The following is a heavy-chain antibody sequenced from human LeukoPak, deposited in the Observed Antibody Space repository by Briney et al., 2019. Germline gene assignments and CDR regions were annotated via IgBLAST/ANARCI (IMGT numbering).Heavy chain of an antibody. CDR2: IRSKANGYAT. CDR1: GFTFSGSA. J-gene: IGHJ4*02. Sequence: GGSLRLSCAASGFTFSGSAMHWVRQASGKGVEWVGRIRSKANGYATAYAASVKGRFTISRDDSKNTAYLQMNSLKTEDTAVYYCTRQFDLGIDYWGQGTLVTVSS. V-gene: IGHV3-73*01. CDR3: TRQFDLGIDY. D-gene: IGHD3-16*01.